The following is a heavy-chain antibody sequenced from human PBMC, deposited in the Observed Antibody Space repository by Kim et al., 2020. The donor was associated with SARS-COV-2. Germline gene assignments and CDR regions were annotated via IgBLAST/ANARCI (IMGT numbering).Heavy chain of an antibody. Sequence: GGSLRLSCVASGFIFSNYAMTWVRQAPGKGLEWVSVINGPDNNTYYADSVKGRFTISRDNSKNTLFLQMNSLRVEDTAIYYCAKGTGLEACASESWGHGT. V-gene: IGHV3-23*01. CDR1: GFIFSNYA. J-gene: IGHJ1*01. CDR2: INGPDNNT. CDR3: AKGTGLEACASES.